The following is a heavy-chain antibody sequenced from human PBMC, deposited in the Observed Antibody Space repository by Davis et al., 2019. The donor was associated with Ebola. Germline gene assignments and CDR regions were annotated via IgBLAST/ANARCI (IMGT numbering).Heavy chain of an antibody. CDR1: GYTFTGYY. J-gene: IGHJ4*02. D-gene: IGHD3-3*01. CDR3: ARVSYDFWSGFDY. CDR2: IIPILSIA. Sequence: SVKVSCTASGYTFTGYYMHWVRQAPGQGLEWMGRIIPILSIANYAQKFQGRVTITADKSTSTAYMELRSLRSDDTAVYYCARVSYDFWSGFDYWGQGTLVTVSS. V-gene: IGHV1-69*04.